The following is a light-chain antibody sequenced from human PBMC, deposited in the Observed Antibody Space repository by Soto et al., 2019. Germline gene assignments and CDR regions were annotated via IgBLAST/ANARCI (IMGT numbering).Light chain of an antibody. V-gene: IGLV2-14*03. Sequence: QCVLTQPASVSGSPGQSITLSCTGTSSVVGAYNYVSWYQQHPGKAPKLMIYDVSNRPSGVSNRFSGSKSGNTASLTISELQGEDEADYYCSSYRSSETLVFGTGTKVTVL. CDR3: SSYRSSETLV. CDR2: DVS. CDR1: SSVVGAYNY. J-gene: IGLJ1*01.